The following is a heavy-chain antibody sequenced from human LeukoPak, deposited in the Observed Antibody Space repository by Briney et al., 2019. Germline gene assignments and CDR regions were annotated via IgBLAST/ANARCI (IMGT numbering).Heavy chain of an antibody. CDR2: SYYTGIT. D-gene: IGHD3-16*01. Sequence: SETLSLTCTVSGASITTYYWSWIRQPPGKGLEWIGYSYYTGITNYNPSLNSRVTISVDTSKRQFSLRLSSVTAAGTAVYYCASTFSYGYFDFWGQGSLVTVSS. CDR3: ASTFSYGYFDF. CDR1: GASITTYY. V-gene: IGHV4-59*01. J-gene: IGHJ4*02.